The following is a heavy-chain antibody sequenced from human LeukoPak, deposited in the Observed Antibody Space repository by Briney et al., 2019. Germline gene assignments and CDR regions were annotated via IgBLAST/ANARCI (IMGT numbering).Heavy chain of an antibody. CDR3: ARDQLLDGYSYGYGY. J-gene: IGHJ4*02. V-gene: IGHV1-46*03. D-gene: IGHD5-18*01. CDR1: GYTFTSYY. CDR2: INPSGGST. Sequence: ASVKVSCTASGYTFTSYYMHWVRQTPGQGLEWMGIINPSGGSTSYAQKFQGRVTMTRDTSTSTVYMELSSLRSEDTAVYYCARDQLLDGYSYGYGYWGQGTLVTVSS.